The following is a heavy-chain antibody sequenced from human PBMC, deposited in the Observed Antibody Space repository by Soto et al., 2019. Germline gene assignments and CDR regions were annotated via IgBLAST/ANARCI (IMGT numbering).Heavy chain of an antibody. CDR2: IYYSGST. D-gene: IGHD5-18*01. Sequence: SETLSLTCTVSGGSISSSSYYWGWIRQPPGKGLEWIGSIYYSGSTYYNPSLKSRVTISVDTSKNQFSLKLSSVTAADTTVYYCARHVDSTVDYYYYYMDVWGKGTTVTVSS. CDR1: GGSISSSSYY. CDR3: ARHVDSTVDYYYYYMDV. V-gene: IGHV4-39*01. J-gene: IGHJ6*03.